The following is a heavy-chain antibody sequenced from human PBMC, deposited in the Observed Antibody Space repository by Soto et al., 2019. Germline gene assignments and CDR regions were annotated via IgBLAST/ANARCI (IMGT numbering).Heavy chain of an antibody. J-gene: IGHJ5*02. Sequence: QVQLVQSGAEVKRPGSSVKLSCKASGGTFTYYGISWVRQAPGQGLEWMGGIIPIIGPATYAQKFQGRVTITADQSTSTAYMELSSLGSEDTALYXXXXXLGTTIAGPPRRETYGGLDPWGQGTLVTVSS. V-gene: IGHV1-69*01. CDR3: XXXLGTTIAGPPRRETYGGLDP. CDR1: GGTFTYYG. CDR2: IIPIIGPA. D-gene: IGHD3-22*01.